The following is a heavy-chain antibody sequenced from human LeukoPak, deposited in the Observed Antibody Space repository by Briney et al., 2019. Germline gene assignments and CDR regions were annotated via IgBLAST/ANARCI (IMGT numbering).Heavy chain of an antibody. V-gene: IGHV3-21*01. CDR3: ARADRLGAALLASFDY. Sequence: GGSLRLSCAASAFTFSTYSMNWVRQAPGKGLEWASSISSDSTYIYYADSMKGRFTVSRDNAKNSLYLQMNSLRAEDTAVYYCARADRLGAALLASFDYWGQGTLVTVSS. J-gene: IGHJ4*02. CDR1: AFTFSTYS. CDR2: ISSDSTYI. D-gene: IGHD3-16*01.